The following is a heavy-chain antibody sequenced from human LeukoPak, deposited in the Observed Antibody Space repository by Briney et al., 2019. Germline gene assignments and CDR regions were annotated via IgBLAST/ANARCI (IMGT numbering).Heavy chain of an antibody. CDR3: ATRYYDDRSGYSWDATWDY. D-gene: IGHD3-22*01. CDR2: ISGRGDNT. Sequence: GGSLRLSCAGSGFSFSSYAMSWVRQAPGKGLEWVTVISGRGDNTYYADSVKGRFIISRDNSKKPLYLQLHSLRAEDTAVYYFATRYYDDRSGYSWDATWDYWGQGTLVTVSS. J-gene: IGHJ4*02. V-gene: IGHV3-23*01. CDR1: GFSFSSYA.